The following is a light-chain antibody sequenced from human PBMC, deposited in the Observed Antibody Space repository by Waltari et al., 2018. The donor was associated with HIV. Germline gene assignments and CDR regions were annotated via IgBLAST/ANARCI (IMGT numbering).Light chain of an antibody. CDR1: SSHVGSYHL. J-gene: IGLJ1*01. CDR3: CSYAGSSTHV. Sequence: QSALTPPASVSGSPGQSITISCTGTSSHVGSYHLVSWYHQHPGKAPKLMIYEVSKRPSGVSNRFSGSKSGNTASLTISGLQAEDEADYYCCSYAGSSTHVFGSGTKVTVL. CDR2: EVS. V-gene: IGLV2-23*02.